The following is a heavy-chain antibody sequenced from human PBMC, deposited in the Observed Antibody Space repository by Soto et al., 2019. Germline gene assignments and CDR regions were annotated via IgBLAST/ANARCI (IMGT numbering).Heavy chain of an antibody. D-gene: IGHD4-4*01. J-gene: IGHJ4*02. CDR1: GFTFTNYA. V-gene: IGHV3-23*01. Sequence: EVQLLESGGGLVQPGGSLRLSCAASGFTFTNYAMTWVRQAPGKGLEWVSISSGSGSGGSTNYADSVKGRFTISRDNSQNTLYLQMNRLRVEDTAVYYCAKDRDDYRNYGFDYWGQGTLVTVSS. CDR3: AKDRDDYRNYGFDY. CDR2: SSGSGSGGST.